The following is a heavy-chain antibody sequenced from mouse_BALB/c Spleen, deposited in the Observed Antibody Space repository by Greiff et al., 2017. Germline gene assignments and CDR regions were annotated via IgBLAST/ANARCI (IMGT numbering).Heavy chain of an antibody. CDR2: ISSGGGNT. J-gene: IGHJ4*01. CDR1: GFTFSSYT. Sequence: EVKLMESGGGLVKPGGSLKLSCAASGFTFSSYTMSWVRQTPEKRLEWVATISSGGGNTYYPDSVKGRFTISRDNAKNNLYLQMSSLRSEDTALYYCARSMALPKGNYAMDDWGQGTSVTVSS. V-gene: IGHV5-9*03. CDR3: ARSMALPKGNYAMDD.